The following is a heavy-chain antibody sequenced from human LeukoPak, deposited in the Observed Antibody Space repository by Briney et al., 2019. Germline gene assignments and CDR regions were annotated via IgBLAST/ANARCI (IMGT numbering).Heavy chain of an antibody. J-gene: IGHJ4*02. Sequence: GGTLRLSCAASGFSFRTYVFHGGRQAPGKGLEWVEVITYDGRNKYYADSVKGRFTISRDDSKNTLYLQMNSLRAEDTAVYYCAGGEDYWGQGTLVTVSS. CDR3: AGGEDY. CDR2: ITYDGRNK. CDR1: GFSFRTYV. V-gene: IGHV3-30*04.